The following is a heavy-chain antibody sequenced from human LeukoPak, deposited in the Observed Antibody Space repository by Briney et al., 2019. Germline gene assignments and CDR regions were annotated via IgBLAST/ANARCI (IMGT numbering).Heavy chain of an antibody. D-gene: IGHD3-22*01. CDR2: IYHSGST. CDR3: ARSEPAYDRSEYYYYGMDV. J-gene: IGHJ6*02. CDR1: GVSISSSNW. V-gene: IGHV4-4*02. Sequence: SETLSLTCAVSGVSISSSNWWSWVRQPPGKGLEWIGEIYHSGSTNYNPSLKSRVTISVDKSKNQFSLKLSSVTAADTAVYYCARSEPAYDRSEYYYYGMDVWGQGTMVTVSS.